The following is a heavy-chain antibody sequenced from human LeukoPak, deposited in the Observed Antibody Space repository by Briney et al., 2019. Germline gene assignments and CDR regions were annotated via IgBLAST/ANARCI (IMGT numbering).Heavy chain of an antibody. CDR2: IYTSGST. V-gene: IGHV4-4*07. D-gene: IGHD3-9*01. J-gene: IGHJ5*02. CDR1: GGSFSGYY. CDR3: AREVRDILTGYYIWFDP. Sequence: PSETLSPTCAVYGGSFSGYYWSWIRQPAGKGLEWIGRIYTSGSTNYNPSLKSRVTMSVDTSKNQFSLKLSSVTAADTAVYYCAREVRDILTGYYIWFDPWGQETLVTVSS.